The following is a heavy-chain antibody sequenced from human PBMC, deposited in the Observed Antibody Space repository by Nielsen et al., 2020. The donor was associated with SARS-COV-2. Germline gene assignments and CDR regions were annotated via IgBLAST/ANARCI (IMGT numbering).Heavy chain of an antibody. V-gene: IGHV3-21*01. CDR1: GFTFSSYS. Sequence: GSLKISCAASGFTFSSYSMNWVRQAPGKGLEWVSSISSSSSYIYYADSVKGRFTISRDNAKNSLYLQMNSLRAEDTAVYYCAREGGGIAAAAVLDYYYYYMDVWGKGTTVTVSS. J-gene: IGHJ6*03. CDR2: ISSSSSYI. D-gene: IGHD6-25*01. CDR3: AREGGGIAAAAVLDYYYYYMDV.